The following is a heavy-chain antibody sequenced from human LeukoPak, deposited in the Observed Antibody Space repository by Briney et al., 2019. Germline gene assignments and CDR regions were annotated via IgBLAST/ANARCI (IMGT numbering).Heavy chain of an antibody. Sequence: GGFLRLSCAASGFTFSSYAMHWVRQAPGKGLEYVSAISSNGGSTYYANSVKGRFTISRDNSKNTLYLQMGSLRAEDMAVYYCARESDSGSYDNDAFDIWGQGTMVTVSS. J-gene: IGHJ3*02. CDR1: GFTFSSYA. CDR2: ISSNGGST. D-gene: IGHD1-26*01. V-gene: IGHV3-64*01. CDR3: ARESDSGSYDNDAFDI.